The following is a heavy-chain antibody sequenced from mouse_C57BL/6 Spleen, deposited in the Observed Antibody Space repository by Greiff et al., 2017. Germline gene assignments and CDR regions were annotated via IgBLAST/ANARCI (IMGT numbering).Heavy chain of an antibody. CDR1: GFTFSDYY. D-gene: IGHD1-1*01. V-gene: IGHV5-12*01. J-gene: IGHJ4*01. Sequence: DVHLVESGGGLVQPGGSLKLSCAASGFTFSDYYMYWVRQTPEKRLEWVAYISNGGGSTYYPDTVKGRFTISRDNAKNTLYLQMSRLKSEDTAMYYCARHQTQNYYGSSYSAMDYWGQGTSVTVSS. CDR2: ISNGGGST. CDR3: ARHQTQNYYGSSYSAMDY.